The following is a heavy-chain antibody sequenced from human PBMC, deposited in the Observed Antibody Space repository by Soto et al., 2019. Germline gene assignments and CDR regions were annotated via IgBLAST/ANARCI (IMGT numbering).Heavy chain of an antibody. CDR2: IYHTGSA. J-gene: IGHJ3*02. D-gene: IGHD1-7*01. CDR1: GGSISTFY. V-gene: IGHV4-59*08. Sequence: QVQLQESGPGLVKPSETLSLTCTVSGGSISTFYWSWIRQPPGKGLEWIGYIYHTGSANYNPSLKGRVTMSIDTSKNQFSLKMNSVSAADTAVYYCASPLTETWNYDDAFDIWGPGTMVTVSS. CDR3: ASPLTETWNYDDAFDI.